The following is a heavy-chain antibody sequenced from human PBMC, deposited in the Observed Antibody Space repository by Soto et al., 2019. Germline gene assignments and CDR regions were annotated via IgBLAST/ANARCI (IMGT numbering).Heavy chain of an antibody. CDR1: GFSFSINGVA. D-gene: IGHD3-10*02. CDR2: IYWDDDQ. CDR3: AHKRDVSRVFKY. V-gene: IGHV2-5*02. J-gene: IGHJ4*02. Sequence: SGPTLVNPTQTLTLTCTFSGFSFSINGVAVGWIRQPPGQALEWLALIYWDDDQRYNPSLKNRLTITKDTSRNQVVLTMTNMDPVDTATYFCAHKRDVSRVFKYWGQGSLVTVSS.